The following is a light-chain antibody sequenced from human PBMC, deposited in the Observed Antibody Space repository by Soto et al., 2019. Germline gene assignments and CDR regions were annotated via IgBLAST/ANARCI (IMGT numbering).Light chain of an antibody. J-gene: IGKJ4*01. Sequence: EIVLTQSPGTLSLSPGERATLSCRASQSVRSNELAWYQQKPGQAPRLLIYGASSRATAIPDRVSGSGSGTAFTLTTSRLEREVFAVYYCQLYVSSPLTLVGGPKV. CDR3: QLYVSSPLT. V-gene: IGKV3-20*01. CDR2: GAS. CDR1: QSVRSNE.